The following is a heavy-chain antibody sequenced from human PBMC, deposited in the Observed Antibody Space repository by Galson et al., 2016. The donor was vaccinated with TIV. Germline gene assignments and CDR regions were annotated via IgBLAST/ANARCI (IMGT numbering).Heavy chain of an antibody. D-gene: IGHD5-18*01. Sequence: SEKVSCKASGGTFNSYGISWVRQAPGQGLQWMGGIIPVFGTTKYSQDFQGRVAVTADESTGTAYMELSGLRFDDTAFYFCARSRGYSYGYVDPWAREPWSPSPQ. CDR2: IIPVFGTT. J-gene: IGHJ5*02. V-gene: IGHV1-69*13. CDR3: ARSRGYSYGYVDP. CDR1: GGTFNSYG.